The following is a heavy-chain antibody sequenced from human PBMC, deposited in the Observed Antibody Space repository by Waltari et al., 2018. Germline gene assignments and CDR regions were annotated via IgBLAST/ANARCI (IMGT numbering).Heavy chain of an antibody. CDR3: ARWGYCSSANCQTGPADY. J-gene: IGHJ4*02. D-gene: IGHD2-2*01. V-gene: IGHV3-30*03. CDR1: GFTFSHYG. CDR2: MSHDGNKE. Sequence: QVQLVESGGGVVQPGGSLRLSCAASGFTFSHYGFHWVRQAPGKGLEWVTIMSHDGNKEFYVDSVKGRFTISRDNFRNTVYLQMNSLRVEDTAVYFCARWGYCSSANCQTGPADYWGQGTLVTVSS.